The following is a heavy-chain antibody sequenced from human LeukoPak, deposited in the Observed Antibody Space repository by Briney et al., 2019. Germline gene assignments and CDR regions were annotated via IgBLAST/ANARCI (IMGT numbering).Heavy chain of an antibody. D-gene: IGHD1-14*01. V-gene: IGHV3-53*01. CDR1: GFSVSSNS. CDR2: FYSGDSTT. J-gene: IGHJ4*02. CDR3: ATYHTHIKREFDY. Sequence: GGSLRLSCAASGFSVSSNSMTWVRQAPGKGLEWVSLFYSGDSTTYYADSVKGRLTISGDNSRNTLYLQMNSLRAEDTAVYYCATYHTHIKREFDYWGQGTLVTVSS.